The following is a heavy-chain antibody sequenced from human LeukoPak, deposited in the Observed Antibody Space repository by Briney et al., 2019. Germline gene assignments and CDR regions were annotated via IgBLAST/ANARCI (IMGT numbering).Heavy chain of an antibody. CDR3: ARDRDDYVWGSYRPPRAGAFDI. J-gene: IGHJ3*02. CDR1: GYSISSGYY. Sequence: SETLSLTCTVSGYSISSGYYWGWIRQPPGQGLEWIGHIYYSGSTNCNPSLKSRVTISVDTSKNQFSLKLSSVTAADTAVYYCARDRDDYVWGSYRPPRAGAFDIWGQGTMVTVSS. V-gene: IGHV4-61*01. CDR2: IYYSGST. D-gene: IGHD3-16*02.